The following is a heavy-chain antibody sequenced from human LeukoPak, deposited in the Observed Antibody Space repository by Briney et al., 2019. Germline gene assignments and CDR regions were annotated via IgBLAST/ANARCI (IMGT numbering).Heavy chain of an antibody. D-gene: IGHD6-13*01. Sequence: NPGGSLRLSCAGSRDSFSRHTMNWPPRAPGKGLEWISYNWSSGEYIYYADSVKGRFTISRDNSRTSLYLQMNSPRVEDTAIYYCAREYDSRARFDSWGQGTLVTVSS. CDR3: AREYDSRARFDS. CDR2: NWSSGEYI. V-gene: IGHV3-21*05. J-gene: IGHJ4*02. CDR1: RDSFSRHT.